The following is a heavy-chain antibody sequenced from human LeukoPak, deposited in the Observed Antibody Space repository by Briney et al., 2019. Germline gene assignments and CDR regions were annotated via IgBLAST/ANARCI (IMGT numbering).Heavy chain of an antibody. CDR2: ISSSSSYI. D-gene: IGHD3-22*01. J-gene: IGHJ4*02. CDR1: GFTFSSYS. Sequence: GGSLRLSCAASGFTFSSYSMNWVRQAPGKGLGWASSISSSSSYIYYADSVKGRFTISRDNAKNSLYLQMNSLRAEDTAVYYCARDLYYYDSSGLGYWGQGTLVTVSS. V-gene: IGHV3-21*01. CDR3: ARDLYYYDSSGLGY.